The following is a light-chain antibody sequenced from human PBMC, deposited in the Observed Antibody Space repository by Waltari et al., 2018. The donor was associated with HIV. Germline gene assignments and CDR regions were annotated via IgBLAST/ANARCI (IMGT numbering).Light chain of an antibody. J-gene: IGLJ7*01. CDR1: ALPRRY. CDR3: YSTDDSGNPLAV. Sequence: SYERTQPPSASVYPGQTARITCSGDALPRRYAFWYQQKSGQAPVLVIYEDNSRPSGIPERFSGSSSGPMATLTISGAQVEDEGDYYCYSTDDSGNPLAVFGGGTQLTVL. V-gene: IGLV3-10*01. CDR2: EDN.